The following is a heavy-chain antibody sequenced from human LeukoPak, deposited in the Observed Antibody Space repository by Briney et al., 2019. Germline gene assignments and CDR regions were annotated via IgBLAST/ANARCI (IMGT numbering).Heavy chain of an antibody. Sequence: SETLSLTCAVSAYSISSGYYWGWIRQPPGKGLEWIGSLSHSGSTYYNPSLKSRVTISVDTSKNQFSLRLRSVTAADTAVYYCASRAPWWELGPFDYGGRGPLVTVSS. J-gene: IGHJ4*02. CDR2: LSHSGST. D-gene: IGHD2-15*01. CDR3: ASRAPWWELGPFDY. CDR1: AYSISSGYY. V-gene: IGHV4-38-2*01.